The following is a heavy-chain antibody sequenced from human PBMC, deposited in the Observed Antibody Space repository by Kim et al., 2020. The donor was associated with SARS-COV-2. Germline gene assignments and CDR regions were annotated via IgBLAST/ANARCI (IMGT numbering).Heavy chain of an antibody. CDR1: GGTFSSYA. V-gene: IGHV1-69*13. Sequence: SVKVSCKASGGTFSSYAISWVRQAPGQGLEWMGGIIPIFGTANYAQKFQGRVTITADESTSTAYMELSSLRSEDTAVYYCARDCFGAAERTRFRVYWFDAWGQGTLVTVSS. CDR2: IIPIFGTA. J-gene: IGHJ5*02. D-gene: IGHD6-13*01. CDR3: ARDCFGAAERTRFRVYWFDA.